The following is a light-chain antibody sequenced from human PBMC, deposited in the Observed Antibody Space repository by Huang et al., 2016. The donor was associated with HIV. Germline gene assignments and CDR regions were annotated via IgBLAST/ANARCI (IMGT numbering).Light chain of an antibody. CDR1: QSLLHSNGYNY. CDR2: LGS. V-gene: IGKV2-28*01. J-gene: IGKJ3*01. Sequence: DIVMTQSPLSLPVTPGEPASISCRSSQSLLHSNGYNYLDWYLQKPGQSPQLLIYLGSNRASGVPERLSGSRSGTDVTQKISRVEGGDVGVYYSMQARQTPREFTFGPGTKVDIK. CDR3: MQARQTPREFT.